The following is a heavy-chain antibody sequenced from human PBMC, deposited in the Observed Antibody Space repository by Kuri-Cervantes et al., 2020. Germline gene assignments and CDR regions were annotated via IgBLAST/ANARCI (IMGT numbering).Heavy chain of an antibody. CDR1: GGTFSSYA. Sequence: SVKVSCKASGGTFSSYAISWVRQAPGQGLEWMGGIIPIFGTANYAQKFQGRVTITADKSTSTAYMELSSLRSEDTAVYYCARCGGYGVNYYYMDVWGKGTTVTVSS. CDR2: IIPIFGTA. J-gene: IGHJ6*03. D-gene: IGHD2-21*01. V-gene: IGHV1-69*06. CDR3: ARCGGYGVNYYYMDV.